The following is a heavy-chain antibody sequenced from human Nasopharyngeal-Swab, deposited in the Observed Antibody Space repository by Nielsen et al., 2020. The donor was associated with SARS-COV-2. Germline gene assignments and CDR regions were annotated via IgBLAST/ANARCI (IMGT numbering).Heavy chain of an antibody. CDR2: ISFDGSNE. J-gene: IGHJ4*02. Sequence: GGSLRLSCAASGFSFSNSLMYWVRQAPGKGLEWVAVISFDGSNEYYADSVKGRFTISRDNSQNTLFLQMSSLKTDDTAVYYCAKGAPGPLDHWGQGALVTVSS. CDR1: GFSFSNSL. CDR3: AKGAPGPLDH. V-gene: IGHV3-30-3*01. D-gene: IGHD3-16*01.